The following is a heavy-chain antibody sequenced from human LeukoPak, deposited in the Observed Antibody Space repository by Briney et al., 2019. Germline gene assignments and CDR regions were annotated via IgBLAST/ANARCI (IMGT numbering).Heavy chain of an antibody. V-gene: IGHV4-39*07. CDR3: ARVYGDPNYYYYYMDV. Sequence: SETLSLTCTVSGGSISSSSYYWGWIRQPPGKGLEWIGSIYYSGSTYYNPSLKSRVTISVDTSKNQFSLKLSSVTAADTAVYYCARVYGDPNYYYYYMDVWGKRTTVTLSS. D-gene: IGHD4-17*01. CDR2: IYYSGST. CDR1: GGSISSSSYY. J-gene: IGHJ6*03.